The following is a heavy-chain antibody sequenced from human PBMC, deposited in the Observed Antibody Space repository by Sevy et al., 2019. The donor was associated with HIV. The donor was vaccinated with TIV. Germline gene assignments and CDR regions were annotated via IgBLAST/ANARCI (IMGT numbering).Heavy chain of an antibody. V-gene: IGHV3-48*01. CDR3: ARGPSFVVVSDAPVDY. Sequence: GGSLRLSCVASGFTFSTNSMNWVRQAPGKGLEWVSYINSRSSTIHYADSVKGRFTIFRDNAQNSLYLQMNSLRGEDTAVYYCARGPSFVVVSDAPVDYWGQGTLVTVSS. CDR1: GFTFSTNS. J-gene: IGHJ4*02. CDR2: INSRSSTI. D-gene: IGHD2-15*01.